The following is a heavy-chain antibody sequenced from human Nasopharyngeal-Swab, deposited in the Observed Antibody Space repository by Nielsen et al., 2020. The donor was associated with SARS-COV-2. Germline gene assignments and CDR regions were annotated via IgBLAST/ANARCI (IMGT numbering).Heavy chain of an antibody. CDR1: GYTFTSYG. Sequence: ASVKVSCKASGYTFTSYGISWVRQAPGQGLEWMGWISAYNGNTNYAQKLQGRVTMTTDTSTSTACMELRSLRSDDTAVHYCARTRIAGQEYYFDYWGQGTLVTVSS. J-gene: IGHJ4*02. CDR2: ISAYNGNT. D-gene: IGHD6-13*01. CDR3: ARTRIAGQEYYFDY. V-gene: IGHV1-18*01.